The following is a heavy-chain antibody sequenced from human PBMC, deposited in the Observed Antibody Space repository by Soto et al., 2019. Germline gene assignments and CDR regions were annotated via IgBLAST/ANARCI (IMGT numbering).Heavy chain of an antibody. V-gene: IGHV4-59*01. D-gene: IGHD2-15*01. CDR1: AGSMRNYY. Sequence: QVQLQQSGPGLVKPSETLSLTCSVSAGSMRNYYWSWIRQPPGKGLEWIGNVDDSGTTKYNPSLRSRVTISVDTSTNRFSRKLSSVIAADTAVYYCSRDVSCSGGSCYPNDWFAPWGQGTLVTVSS. J-gene: IGHJ5*02. CDR2: VDDSGTT. CDR3: SRDVSCSGGSCYPNDWFAP.